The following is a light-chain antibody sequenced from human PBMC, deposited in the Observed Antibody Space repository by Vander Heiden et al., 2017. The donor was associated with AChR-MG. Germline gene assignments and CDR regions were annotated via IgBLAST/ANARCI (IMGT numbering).Light chain of an antibody. CDR3: SSYTSSRTGV. Sequence: QSALTQPASVSGSPGQSITISCTGTSSDGGGYNYVSWYQQHPGKAPNIMRYDVSNRPSGGSNRFAGSKSGNTASLTISGLQAEDEAYYYCSSYTSSRTGVFGGGTKLTV. V-gene: IGLV2-14*03. J-gene: IGLJ3*02. CDR2: DVS. CDR1: SSDGGGYNY.